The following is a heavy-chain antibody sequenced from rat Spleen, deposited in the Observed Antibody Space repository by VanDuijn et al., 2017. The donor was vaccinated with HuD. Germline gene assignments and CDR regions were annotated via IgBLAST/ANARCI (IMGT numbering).Heavy chain of an antibody. CDR3: GRDNNYKAY. CDR1: GYSITSSYR. V-gene: IGHV3-3*01. D-gene: IGHD1-10*01. J-gene: IGHJ2*01. CDR2: INSEGTT. Sequence: EVQLQESGPGLVKPSQSLSLTCSVTGYSITSSYRWNWIRQFPGNKLEWMGYINSEGTTNYNPSLKRRISITRDTSKNQFFLQVNSVTTEDTATYYCGRDNNYKAYWGQGVLVTVSS.